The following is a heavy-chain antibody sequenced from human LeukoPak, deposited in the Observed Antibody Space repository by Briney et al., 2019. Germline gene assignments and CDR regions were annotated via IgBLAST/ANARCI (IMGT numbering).Heavy chain of an antibody. J-gene: IGHJ4*02. CDR3: ARDYPKDYFDSSGYLDY. CDR1: GYTFTGYY. V-gene: IGHV1-18*04. Sequence: ASVKVSCKASGYTFTGYYMHWVRQAPGQGLEWMGWISTYNDNTNYAQKLQGRVTMTTDTSTGTAYMELRSLRSDDTAVYYCARDYPKDYFDSSGYLDYWGQGTLVTVSS. D-gene: IGHD3-22*01. CDR2: ISTYNDNT.